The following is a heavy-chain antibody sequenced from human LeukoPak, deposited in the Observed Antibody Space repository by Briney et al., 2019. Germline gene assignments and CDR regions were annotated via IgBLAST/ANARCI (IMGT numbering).Heavy chain of an antibody. Sequence: GASVKVSCKASGYTFTGYYMHWVRQAPGQGVEWMGWINPNSGGTNYAQKFQGRVTITRETSISTAYMELSRLRSDDTAVYYCAVTHKYQLLSYYFDYWGQGTLVTVSS. CDR2: INPNSGGT. CDR3: AVTHKYQLLSYYFDY. D-gene: IGHD2-2*01. J-gene: IGHJ4*02. CDR1: GYTFTGYY. V-gene: IGHV1-2*02.